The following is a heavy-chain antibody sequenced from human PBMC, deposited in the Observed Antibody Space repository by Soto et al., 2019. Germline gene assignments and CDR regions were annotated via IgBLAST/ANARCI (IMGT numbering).Heavy chain of an antibody. D-gene: IGHD6-19*01. CDR2: ISGSGGST. Sequence: GGSLRLSCAASVFTFSSYAMSWVRQAPGKGLEWVSAISGSGGSTYYADSVKGRFTITRDNSKNTLYLQMSSLRAEDTAVYYCAKEQPGAVAPQDYWGQGTLVTVSS. CDR3: AKEQPGAVAPQDY. J-gene: IGHJ4*02. V-gene: IGHV3-23*01. CDR1: VFTFSSYA.